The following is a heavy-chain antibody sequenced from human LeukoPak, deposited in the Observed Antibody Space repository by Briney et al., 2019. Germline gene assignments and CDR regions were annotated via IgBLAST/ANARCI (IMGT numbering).Heavy chain of an antibody. CDR2: ISGSGFNI. Sequence: GGSLRLSCAASGFTFSSYTMDWVRQAPGKGLEWVSCISGSGFNIYYADSMKGRFTISRDNAKNSLYLQMNSLRAEDTAEYYCTRGGGDFFGSGPGDLWGRGSLVTVSS. V-gene: IGHV3-21*01. D-gene: IGHD3-10*01. CDR1: GFTFSSYT. J-gene: IGHJ2*01. CDR3: TRGGGDFFGSGPGDL.